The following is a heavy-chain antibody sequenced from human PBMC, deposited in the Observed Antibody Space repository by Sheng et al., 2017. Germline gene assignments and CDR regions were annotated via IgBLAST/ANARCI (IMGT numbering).Heavy chain of an antibody. CDR2: IYTSGST. D-gene: IGHD1-1*01. CDR3: ARDRNFNAGTELFDP. V-gene: IGHV4-4*07. Sequence: QVQLQESGPGLVKPSETLSLTCTVSGGSISSYYWSWIRQPAGKGLEWIGRIYTSGSTNYNPSLKSRVTMSVDTSKNQFSLKLSSVTAADTAVYYCARDRNFNAGTELFDPWAREPWSPSPQ. CDR1: GGSISSYY. J-gene: IGHJ5*02.